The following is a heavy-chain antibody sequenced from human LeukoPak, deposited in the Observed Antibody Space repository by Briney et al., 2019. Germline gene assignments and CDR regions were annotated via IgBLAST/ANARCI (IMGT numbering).Heavy chain of an antibody. CDR1: GFTFSNYA. D-gene: IGHD3-3*01. V-gene: IGHV3-23*01. CDR2: ITNSGGGT. J-gene: IGHJ4*02. CDR3: ARGVPYDSWSGPHYSDY. Sequence: GGSLRLSCAASGFTFSNYAMSWVRQAPGKGLEWVSGITNSGGGTFYADSVKGRFTISRDNSKNTLYLQMNSLRAEDTAVYYCARGVPYDSWSGPHYSDYWGQGTLVTVSS.